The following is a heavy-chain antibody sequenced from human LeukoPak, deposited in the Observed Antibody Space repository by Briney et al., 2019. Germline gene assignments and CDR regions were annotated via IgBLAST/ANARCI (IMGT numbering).Heavy chain of an antibody. CDR3: AKPSLRQYYFDY. CDR1: GFTFSSFP. CDR2: ITTNGGST. Sequence: PGGSLRLSCSASGFTFSSFPMHGVRQAPGKGLEYVSAITTNGGSTYYADSVKGRFTISRDNSKNTLYLLMSGLREEDTAVYYCAKPSLRQYYFDYWGQGTLVTVSS. J-gene: IGHJ4*02. V-gene: IGHV3-64D*09.